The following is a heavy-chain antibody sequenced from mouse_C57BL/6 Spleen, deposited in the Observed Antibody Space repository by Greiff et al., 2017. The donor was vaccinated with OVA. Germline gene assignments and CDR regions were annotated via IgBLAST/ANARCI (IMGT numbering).Heavy chain of an antibody. CDR2: IDPSDSYT. CDR3: ARGNYYGSSYSDD. CDR1: GYTFTSYW. J-gene: IGHJ2*01. Sequence: QVQLQQPGAELVMPGASVKLSCKASGYTFTSYWMHWVKQRPGQGLEWIGEIDPSDSYTNYNQKFKGKSTLTVDKSSSTAYMQLRSLTSEDSAVYYCARGNYYGSSYSDDWGQGTTLTVSS. D-gene: IGHD1-1*01. V-gene: IGHV1-69*01.